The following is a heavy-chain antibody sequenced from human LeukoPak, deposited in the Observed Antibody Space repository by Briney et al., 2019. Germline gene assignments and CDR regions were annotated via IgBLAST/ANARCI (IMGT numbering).Heavy chain of an antibody. Sequence: ASVKVSCKASGYTFTSYDINWVRQATGQGLEWMGWMNPNSGNTGYAQKFQGRVTMTRNTSISTAHMELSSLRSEDTAVYYCAREFRETYYYGSGKGFDYWGQGTLVTVSS. V-gene: IGHV1-8*01. D-gene: IGHD3-10*01. CDR2: MNPNSGNT. J-gene: IGHJ4*02. CDR1: GYTFTSYD. CDR3: AREFRETYYYGSGKGFDY.